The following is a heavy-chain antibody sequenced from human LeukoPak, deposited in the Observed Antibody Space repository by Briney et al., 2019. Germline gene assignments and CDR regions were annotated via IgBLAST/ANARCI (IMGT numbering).Heavy chain of an antibody. CDR1: GGSFSGYY. CDR2: INHSGST. D-gene: IGHD2-8*01. CDR3: ARRVEYCTNGVCYTVGTNFDY. Sequence: SETLTLTCAVYGGSFSGYYWSWIRQPPGKGLEWIGEINHSGSTNYNPSLKSRVTISVDTSKNQFSLKLSSVTAADTAVYYCARRVEYCTNGVCYTVGTNFDYWGQGTLVTVSS. J-gene: IGHJ4*02. V-gene: IGHV4-34*01.